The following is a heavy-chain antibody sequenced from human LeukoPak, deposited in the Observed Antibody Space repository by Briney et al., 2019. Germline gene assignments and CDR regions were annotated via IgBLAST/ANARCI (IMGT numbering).Heavy chain of an antibody. CDR1: GYTFTSYG. CDR3: ARPPALRLGELWEYYGMDV. V-gene: IGHV1-18*01. D-gene: IGHD3-16*01. CDR2: ISAYNGNT. J-gene: IGHJ6*02. Sequence: ASVKVSCKASGYTFTSYGISWVRQTPGQGLEWMGWISAYNGNTNYAQKLQGRVTMTTDTSTSTAYMELRSLRSDDTAVYYCARPPALRLGELWEYYGMDVWAQGTTVTVSS.